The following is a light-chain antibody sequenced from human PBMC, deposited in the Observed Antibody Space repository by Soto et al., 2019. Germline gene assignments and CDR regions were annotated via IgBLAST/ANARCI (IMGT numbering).Light chain of an antibody. CDR2: GAS. V-gene: IGKV3-20*01. CDR3: QHYGRSPNT. Sequence: EIVLTQSPGTLSLSPGERATLSFRASQSVNSRLAWYQHKPGQAPRLLISGASSRATGIPDRFSGSGSATDFTLTISRLEPEDFALYYCQHYGRSPNTFGQGTRLEIK. CDR1: QSVNSR. J-gene: IGKJ5*01.